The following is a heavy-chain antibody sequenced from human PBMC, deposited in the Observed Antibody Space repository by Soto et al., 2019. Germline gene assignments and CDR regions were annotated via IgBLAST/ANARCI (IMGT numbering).Heavy chain of an antibody. J-gene: IGHJ6*02. CDR1: GFNFNSYT. Sequence: PGGSLRPSCAASGFNFNSYTINWVRQAPGKRLEWPSSISSSGYIFSTDSVRGRFTISRDNAKNSVYLQINSLRAEDTAVYFCARDCSGGSCYPGMDVWGQGTTVTVSS. V-gene: IGHV3-21*01. D-gene: IGHD2-15*01. CDR2: ISSSGYI. CDR3: ARDCSGGSCYPGMDV.